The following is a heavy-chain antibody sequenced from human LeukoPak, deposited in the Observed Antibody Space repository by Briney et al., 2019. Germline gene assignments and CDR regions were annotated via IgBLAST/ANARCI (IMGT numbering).Heavy chain of an antibody. V-gene: IGHV4-30-2*01. D-gene: IGHD6-13*01. CDR1: GGSISSGGYS. J-gene: IGHJ4*02. Sequence: SQTLSLTCAVSGGSISSGGYSWSWIRQPPGKGLEWLGYIYHSGSTYYSPSLKSRVTISVDRSKNQFSLKLSSVTAADTAVYYCARGYSSSWLGNYYFDYWGQGTLVTVSS. CDR2: IYHSGST. CDR3: ARGYSSSWLGNYYFDY.